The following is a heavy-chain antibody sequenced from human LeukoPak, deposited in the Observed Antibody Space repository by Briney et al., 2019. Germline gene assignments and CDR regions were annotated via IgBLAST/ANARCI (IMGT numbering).Heavy chain of an antibody. D-gene: IGHD3-22*01. Sequence: GGSLRLSCAASGFTFSSYWMHWVRQAPGKGLVWVSRINSDGSSTSYADSVKGRFTISRDNAKNTLYLQMNSLRAEDTAVYYCARDLSSSGYFNLFDYWGQGTLVTVSS. V-gene: IGHV3-74*01. J-gene: IGHJ4*02. CDR1: GFTFSSYW. CDR2: INSDGSST. CDR3: ARDLSSSGYFNLFDY.